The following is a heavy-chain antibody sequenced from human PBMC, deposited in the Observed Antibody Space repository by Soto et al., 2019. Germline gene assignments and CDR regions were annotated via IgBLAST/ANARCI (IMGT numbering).Heavy chain of an antibody. CDR3: TRDQGLPDVLLWFGESPLIAYGMDV. CDR1: GFTFGDYA. V-gene: IGHV3-49*03. CDR2: IRSKAYGGTT. J-gene: IGHJ6*02. Sequence: GGSLRLSCTASGFTFGDYAMSWFRQAPGKGLEWVGFIRSKAYGGTTEYAASVKGRFTISRDDSKSIAYLQMNSLKTEDTAVYYCTRDQGLPDVLLWFGESPLIAYGMDVWGQGTTVTVSS. D-gene: IGHD3-10*01.